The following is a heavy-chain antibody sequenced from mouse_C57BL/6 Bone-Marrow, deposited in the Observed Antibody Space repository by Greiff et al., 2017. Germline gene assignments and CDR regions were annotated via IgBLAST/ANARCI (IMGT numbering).Heavy chain of an antibody. J-gene: IGHJ3*01. V-gene: IGHV1-64*01. Sequence: QVQLQQSGPELVKPGASVKISCKASGYTFTSYWMHWVKQRPGQGLEWIGMIHPNSGSTNYNEKFKSKATLTVDKSSSTAYMQLSSLTSEDSAVYYCARTDYYGSRNWGQGTLVTVSA. CDR2: IHPNSGST. CDR3: ARTDYYGSRN. D-gene: IGHD1-1*01. CDR1: GYTFTSYW.